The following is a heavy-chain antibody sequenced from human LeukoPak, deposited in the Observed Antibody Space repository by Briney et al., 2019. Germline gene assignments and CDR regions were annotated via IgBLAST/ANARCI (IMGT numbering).Heavy chain of an antibody. Sequence: LGESLKISCKGSGYSFTSYWIGWVRQMPGKGLEWMVIIYPGDSDTRYSPSFQGQVTISADKSIGTAYLQWSSLKASDTAMYYCARLWAVAGRGYYYGMDVWGQGTTVTVSS. J-gene: IGHJ6*02. CDR1: GYSFTSYW. V-gene: IGHV5-51*01. CDR3: ARLWAVAGRGYYYGMDV. CDR2: IYPGDSDT. D-gene: IGHD6-19*01.